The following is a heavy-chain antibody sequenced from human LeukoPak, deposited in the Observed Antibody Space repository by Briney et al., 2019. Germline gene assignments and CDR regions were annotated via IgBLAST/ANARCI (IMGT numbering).Heavy chain of an antibody. V-gene: IGHV4-59*01. D-gene: IGHD6-19*01. J-gene: IGHJ4*02. CDR1: GGSISSYY. CDR2: IYYSGST. Sequence: SETLSLTCTVSGGSISSYYWSWIRQPPGKGLEWIGYIYYSGSTNYNPSLKSRVTISVDTSKNQFSLKLSSVTAADTAVYYCARAVSGTFDYWGQGTLVTVSS. CDR3: ARAVSGTFDY.